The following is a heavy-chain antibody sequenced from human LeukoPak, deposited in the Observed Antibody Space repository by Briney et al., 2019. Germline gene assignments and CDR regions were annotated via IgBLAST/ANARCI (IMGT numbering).Heavy chain of an antibody. Sequence: GGSLRLSCVASGLTFSSYWMSWVRQAPGKGLEWVANIKQDGGEKYYVDSVVGRFTISRDNAKNTLYLQMNSLRAEDTAVYYCATEVGVSAAAFDLWGQGTMVTVSS. CDR1: GLTFSSYW. CDR3: ATEVGVSAAAFDL. V-gene: IGHV3-7*03. CDR2: IKQDGGEK. J-gene: IGHJ3*01. D-gene: IGHD2-2*01.